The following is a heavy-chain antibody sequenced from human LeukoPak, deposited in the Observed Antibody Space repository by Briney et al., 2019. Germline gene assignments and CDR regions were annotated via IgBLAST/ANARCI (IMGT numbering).Heavy chain of an antibody. Sequence: ASVKVSCKASGYTFTGYYMHWVRQAPGQGRDWIGLINPNSGGPNYAQKFQGRVTITRDTSISTAYMELSRLRSDDTAVYYCARAYYDILTGYDYWGQGTLVTVSS. CDR2: INPNSGGP. CDR3: ARAYYDILTGYDY. D-gene: IGHD3-9*01. CDR1: GYTFTGYY. V-gene: IGHV1-2*02. J-gene: IGHJ4*02.